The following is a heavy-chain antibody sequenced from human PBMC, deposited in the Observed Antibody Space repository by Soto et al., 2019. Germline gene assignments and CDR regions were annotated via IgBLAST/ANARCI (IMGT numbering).Heavy chain of an antibody. CDR3: TREQSDDNDFDP. CDR1: GAALSSGGYF. J-gene: IGHJ5*02. V-gene: IGHV4-61*08. D-gene: IGHD1-1*01. CDR2: IYYSGGT. Sequence: QVKLQQSGPGLVKPSENLSLTCTVSGAALSSGGYFYTWVRQPPGKGLEWLGYIYYSGGTNYNPCLTSRGTISLDKSKSQFYLRLISVTAAGTAVYYCTREQSDDNDFDPWCQGTLVTVSS.